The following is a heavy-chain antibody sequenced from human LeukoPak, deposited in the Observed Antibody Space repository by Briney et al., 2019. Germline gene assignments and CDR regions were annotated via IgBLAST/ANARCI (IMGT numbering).Heavy chain of an antibody. CDR1: GYTFTGYY. Sequence: ASVKVSCKASGYTFTGYYMHWVRQAPGQGLEWMGWINPNSGGTNYAQKFQGWVTMTRDTSISTAYMELSRQRSDDTAVYYCARASSSSGTAFDYWGQGTLVTVSS. CDR2: INPNSGGT. J-gene: IGHJ4*02. V-gene: IGHV1-2*04. CDR3: ARASSSSGTAFDY. D-gene: IGHD6-6*01.